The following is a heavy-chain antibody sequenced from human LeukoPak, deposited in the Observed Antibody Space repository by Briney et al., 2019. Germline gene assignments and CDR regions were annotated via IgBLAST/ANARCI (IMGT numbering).Heavy chain of an antibody. V-gene: IGHV1-2*02. Sequence: ASVKVSCKASGYTFTGYYMHWVRQAPGQGLEWMGWINPNSGGTNYAQKFRGRVTMTRDTSISTAYMELSRLRSDDTAVYYCARAILGYCSGGSCYPDYWGQGTVVTVSS. D-gene: IGHD2-15*01. CDR2: INPNSGGT. CDR1: GYTFTGYY. J-gene: IGHJ4*02. CDR3: ARAILGYCSGGSCYPDY.